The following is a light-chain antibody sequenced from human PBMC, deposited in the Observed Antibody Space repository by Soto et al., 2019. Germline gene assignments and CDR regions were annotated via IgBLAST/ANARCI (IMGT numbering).Light chain of an antibody. J-gene: IGKJ1*01. Sequence: DIHMTQSPSTLSVSVGDRVTITCRASQSFSSWVAWYQQKPGKAPKLLIYGVSSLKGGVPSRFSGSGSGTEFTLTISSLQPDDFATYYCQQYNTYPPTFGHGTKVDIK. CDR3: QQYNTYPPT. CDR1: QSFSSW. V-gene: IGKV1-5*01. CDR2: GVS.